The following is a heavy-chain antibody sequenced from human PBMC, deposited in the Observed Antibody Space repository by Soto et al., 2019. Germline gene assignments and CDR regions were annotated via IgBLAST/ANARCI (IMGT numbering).Heavy chain of an antibody. CDR3: ARGRDYLGGDFDY. J-gene: IGHJ4*02. V-gene: IGHV3-30-3*01. CDR1: GFTFSSYA. D-gene: IGHD3-16*01. Sequence: QVQLVDSGGGVVQPGRSLRLSCAASGFTFSSYAMHWVRQVPGKGLEWVAVISYDGNNKYYADSVKGRFTISRDNSKNTLYLQMNSLRAEDTAVYYCARGRDYLGGDFDYWGQGTLVTVSS. CDR2: ISYDGNNK.